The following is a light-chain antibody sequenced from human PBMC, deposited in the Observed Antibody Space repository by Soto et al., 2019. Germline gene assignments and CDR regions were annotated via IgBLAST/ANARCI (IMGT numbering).Light chain of an antibody. V-gene: IGKV3-20*01. CDR3: QHYGSSRT. Sequence: EIVLTQSPGTLSLSPGERATLSCRASQSVSSSYLAWYQQKPDQAPRLLIYGASSRATGIPDRFSGSGSGTDFSLSISILDDEDFAVYYCQHYGSSRTFGQGTKVEIK. CDR2: GAS. J-gene: IGKJ1*01. CDR1: QSVSSSY.